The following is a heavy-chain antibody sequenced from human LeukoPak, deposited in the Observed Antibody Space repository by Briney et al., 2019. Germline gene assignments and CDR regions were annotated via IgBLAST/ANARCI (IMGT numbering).Heavy chain of an antibody. D-gene: IGHD2-21*02. CDR1: GGTFSSYA. CDR3: ARGDTYCGGDCQPRWFDP. J-gene: IGHJ5*02. V-gene: IGHV1-69*04. CDR2: IIPILGIA. Sequence: ASVKVPCKASGGTFSSYAISWVRQAPGQGLEWMGRIIPILGIANYAQKFQGRVTITADKSTSTAYMELSSLRSEDTAVYYCARGDTYCGGDCQPRWFDPWGQGTLVTVSS.